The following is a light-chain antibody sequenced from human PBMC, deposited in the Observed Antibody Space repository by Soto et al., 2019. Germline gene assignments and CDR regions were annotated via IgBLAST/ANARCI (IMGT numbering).Light chain of an antibody. Sequence: QSVLTRPPSASGTPGQRVTISCSGSSSNIGSNYVYWYQQLPGTAPKLLIYRNNQRPSGVPDRFSGSKSGTSASLAISGLRSEDEADYYCAAWDDSLSVVVFGGGTKLTVL. CDR2: RNN. V-gene: IGLV1-47*01. CDR1: SSNIGSNY. CDR3: AAWDDSLSVVV. J-gene: IGLJ2*01.